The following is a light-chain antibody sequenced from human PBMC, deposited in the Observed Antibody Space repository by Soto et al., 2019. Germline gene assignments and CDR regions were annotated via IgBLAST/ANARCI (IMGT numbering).Light chain of an antibody. CDR1: SSDVGSYNL. Sequence: QSVLTQPASVSGSPGQSITISCTGTSSDVGSYNLVSWYQQHPGKAPKLMIYEGSKRPSGVSNRFSGSKSGNTASLTISGLQAEDEADYYCCSYAGSSTRRWVFGGGTKLTVL. J-gene: IGLJ2*01. CDR3: CSYAGSSTRRWV. V-gene: IGLV2-23*01. CDR2: EGS.